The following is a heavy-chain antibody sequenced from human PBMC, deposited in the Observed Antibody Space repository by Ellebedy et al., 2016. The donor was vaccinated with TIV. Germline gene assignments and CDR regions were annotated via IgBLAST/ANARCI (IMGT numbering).Heavy chain of an antibody. V-gene: IGHV3-23*01. CDR3: AKHGIIVAVPAAISFDP. CDR2: ISGSGGST. J-gene: IGHJ5*02. CDR1: GFTFSSYA. D-gene: IGHD2-2*02. Sequence: GGSLRLSXAASGFTFSSYAMSWVRQAPGKGLEWVSAISGSGGSTYYADSVKGRFTISRDNSKNTLYLQMNSLRAEDTAVYYCAKHGIIVAVPAAISFDPWGQGTLVTVSS.